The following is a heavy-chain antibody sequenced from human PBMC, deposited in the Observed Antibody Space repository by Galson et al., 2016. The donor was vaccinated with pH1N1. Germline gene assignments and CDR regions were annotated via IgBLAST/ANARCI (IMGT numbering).Heavy chain of an antibody. Sequence: SLRLSCAASGFTFDDYAMHWVRQAPGKGLEWVSGISCNSGSIGYADSVKGRFTISRDNAKNSLYLQMNSLRAEDTALYYCAKLDGYNWGYFQHWGQGTLVTVSS. CDR2: ISCNSGSI. J-gene: IGHJ1*01. CDR1: GFTFDDYA. CDR3: AKLDGYNWGYFQH. D-gene: IGHD5-24*01. V-gene: IGHV3-9*01.